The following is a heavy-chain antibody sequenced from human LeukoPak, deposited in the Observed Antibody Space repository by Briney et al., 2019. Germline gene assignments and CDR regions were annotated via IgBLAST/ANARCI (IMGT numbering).Heavy chain of an antibody. CDR3: ARGDSSSSNPYNWFDP. V-gene: IGHV4-30-4*01. CDR1: GGSISSGDYY. CDR2: IYYSGST. Sequence: SETLSLTCTVSGGSISSGDYYWSWIRQPPGKGLEWIGYIYYSGSTYYNPSLKSRVTISVDTSKNQFSLKLSSVTAADTAVYYCARGDSSSSNPYNWFDPWGQGTLVTVSS. D-gene: IGHD6-13*01. J-gene: IGHJ5*02.